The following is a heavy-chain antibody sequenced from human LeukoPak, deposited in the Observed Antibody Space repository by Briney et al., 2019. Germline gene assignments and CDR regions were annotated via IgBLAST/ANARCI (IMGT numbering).Heavy chain of an antibody. J-gene: IGHJ4*02. CDR1: GFTFSDYY. D-gene: IGHD3-3*01. CDR2: ISTSSGTI. CDR3: ARAAIFGVVTEYYFDY. V-gene: IGHV3-11*04. Sequence: PGGSLRLSCAASGFTFSDYYMNWIRQAPGKGLEWIAYISTSSGTIYYPDSVRGRFTVSRDNARNSLFLQMNSLRAEDTAVYYCARAAIFGVVTEYYFDYWGQGTLVTVSS.